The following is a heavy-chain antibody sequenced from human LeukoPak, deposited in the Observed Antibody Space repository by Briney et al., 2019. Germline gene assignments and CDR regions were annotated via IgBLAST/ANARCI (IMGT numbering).Heavy chain of an antibody. CDR3: ARDRRVTYYYYYMDV. Sequence: SETLSLTRTVSGGSISSYYWSWIRQPPGKGLEWIGYIYYSGSTNYNPSLKSRVTISVDTSKNQFSLKLSSVTAADTAEYYCARDRRVTYYYYYMDVWGKGTTVTVSS. J-gene: IGHJ6*03. D-gene: IGHD4-23*01. CDR1: GGSISSYY. V-gene: IGHV4-59*01. CDR2: IYYSGST.